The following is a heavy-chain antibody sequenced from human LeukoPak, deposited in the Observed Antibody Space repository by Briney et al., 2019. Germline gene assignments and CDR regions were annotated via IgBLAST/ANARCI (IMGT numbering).Heavy chain of an antibody. J-gene: IGHJ4*01. CDR3: AKDPFIVVVPAAIDYFDY. CDR1: GFTFSSYG. V-gene: IGHV3-30*18. Sequence: PGRSLRLSCAASGFTFSSYGMHWVRQAPGKGLEWVAVISYGGSNKYYADSVKGRFTISRDNSKNTLYLQMNSLRAEDTAVYYCAKDPFIVVVPAAIDYFDYWGQEPWSPSPQ. CDR2: ISYGGSNK. D-gene: IGHD2-2*02.